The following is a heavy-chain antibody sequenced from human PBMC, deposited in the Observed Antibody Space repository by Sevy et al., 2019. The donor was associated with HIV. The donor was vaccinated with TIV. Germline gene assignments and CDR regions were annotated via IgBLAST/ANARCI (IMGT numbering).Heavy chain of an antibody. D-gene: IGHD2-2*01. CDR3: ARVALPAAMPYYYYGMDV. V-gene: IGHV3-48*02. J-gene: IGHJ6*02. CDR2: ISSSSSTI. Sequence: GGSLRLSCAASGFTFSSYSMNWVRQAPGKGLEWVSYISSSSSTIYYAYSVKGRFTISRNNAKNSLYLQMNSLRDEDTAVYYFARVALPAAMPYYYYGMDVWGQGTTVTVSS. CDR1: GFTFSSYS.